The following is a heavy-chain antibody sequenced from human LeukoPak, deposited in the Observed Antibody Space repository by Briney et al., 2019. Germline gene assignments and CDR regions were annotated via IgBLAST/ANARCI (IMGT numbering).Heavy chain of an antibody. CDR1: GFTFSSYW. Sequence: GGSLRLSCAASGFTFSSYWMHWVRQAPGKGLVWVSRINSDGSSTSYADSVKGRLTISRDNAKSTLYLQMNSLRAEDTAVYYCARGGGIVGATYYYYYMDVWGKGTTVTVSS. J-gene: IGHJ6*03. CDR3: ARGGGIVGATYYYYYMDV. D-gene: IGHD1-26*01. CDR2: INSDGSST. V-gene: IGHV3-74*01.